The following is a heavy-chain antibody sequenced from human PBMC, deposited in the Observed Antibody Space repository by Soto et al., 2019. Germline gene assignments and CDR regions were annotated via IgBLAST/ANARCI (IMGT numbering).Heavy chain of an antibody. J-gene: IGHJ4*02. CDR1: GFTFSHYA. CDR3: AKAAPFCVGGPSNYFLY. Sequence: GGSLRLSCAASGFTFSHYAMSWVRQAPGKGLEWVSVISGRGDSTDYADSVKGRFTISRDNSMDTLFLQMNSLRAEDTAVYYCAKAAPFCVGGPSNYFLYWGPGNLVTVSS. CDR2: ISGRGDST. V-gene: IGHV3-23*01. D-gene: IGHD2-21*01.